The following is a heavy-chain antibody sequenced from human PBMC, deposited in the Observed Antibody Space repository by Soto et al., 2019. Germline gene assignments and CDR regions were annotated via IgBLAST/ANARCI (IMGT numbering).Heavy chain of an antibody. Sequence: PSETLSLTCTVSGGSISSYYWSWIRQPPGKGLEWFGYIYYSGSTNYNPSLKSRVTISVDTSKNQFSLKLSSVTAADTAVYYCARTTVPGHNDFWSGYPPNFDYWGQGTLVTVS. D-gene: IGHD3-3*01. CDR3: ARTTVPGHNDFWSGYPPNFDY. CDR1: GGSISSYY. V-gene: IGHV4-59*08. CDR2: IYYSGST. J-gene: IGHJ4*02.